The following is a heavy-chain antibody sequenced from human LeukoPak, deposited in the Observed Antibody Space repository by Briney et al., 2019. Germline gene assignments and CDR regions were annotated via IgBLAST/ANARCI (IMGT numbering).Heavy chain of an antibody. D-gene: IGHD2-15*01. J-gene: IGHJ4*02. CDR3: AKEPCSGGSCYSDY. CDR2: ISSDGSYK. V-gene: IGHV3-30*18. Sequence: PGRSLRLSCAASGFTFSSYGIHWVRQAPGKGLEWVAVISSDGSYKYYADSVKGRFTISRDNSKNTLYLQMNSLRAEDTAVYYCAKEPCSGGSCYSDYWGQGTLVTVSS. CDR1: GFTFSSYG.